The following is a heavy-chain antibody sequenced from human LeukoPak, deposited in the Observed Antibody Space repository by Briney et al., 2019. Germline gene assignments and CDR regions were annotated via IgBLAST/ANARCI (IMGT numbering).Heavy chain of an antibody. CDR1: GGSISSGSYY. CDR3: ARNVAFYYYYYMDV. V-gene: IGHV4-61*02. Sequence: PSETLSLTCTVSGGSISSGSYYWSWIRQPAGKGLEWIGRIYTSGSPNYNPSLKSRVTISVDTSKNQFSLKLSSVTAADTAVYYCARNVAFYYYYYMDVWGKGTTVTVSS. D-gene: IGHD2-21*01. CDR2: IYTSGSP. J-gene: IGHJ6*03.